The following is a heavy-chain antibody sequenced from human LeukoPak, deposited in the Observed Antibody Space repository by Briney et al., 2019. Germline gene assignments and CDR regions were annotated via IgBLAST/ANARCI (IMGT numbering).Heavy chain of an antibody. CDR2: ISGSGSGGST. Sequence: GGSLRLSCAASGFTFSSSALSWVRQAPGKGLEWVSNISGSGSGGSTYYADSVKGRFTISRDNSKNTLDLQMNSLRAEDTAVYYCAKSGYNRFDYWGQGTLVTVSS. V-gene: IGHV3-23*01. CDR1: GFTFSSSA. CDR3: AKSGYNRFDY. J-gene: IGHJ4*02. D-gene: IGHD5-24*01.